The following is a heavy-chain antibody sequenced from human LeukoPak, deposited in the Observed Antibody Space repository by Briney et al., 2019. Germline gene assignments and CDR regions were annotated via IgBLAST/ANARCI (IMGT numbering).Heavy chain of an antibody. CDR3: ARSIDPGYYYMDV. CDR1: GFTLSSYE. V-gene: IGHV3-23*01. D-gene: IGHD2-15*01. CDR2: IDYSGGST. J-gene: IGHJ6*03. Sequence: GGSLRLSCTVSGFTLSSYEMSWIRQAPGKGLEWVSSIDYSGGSTYYADSVKGRFTISRDNSKNTLYLQMNSLRAEDTAVYYCARSIDPGYYYMDVWGKGTTVTISS.